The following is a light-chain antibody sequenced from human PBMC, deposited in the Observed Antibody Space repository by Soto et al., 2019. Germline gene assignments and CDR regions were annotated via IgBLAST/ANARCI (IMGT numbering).Light chain of an antibody. J-gene: IGKJ5*01. CDR2: GAS. Sequence: ESVMTRSPGTLSLSPGERATLSCRASQSVSSRLAWYQQKPGQAPRLLISGASSRATGIPDRFSGSGSGTDFTLTISRLEPEDFALYYCQHYVERSPITFGQGTRLEI. V-gene: IGKV3-20*01. CDR1: QSVSSR. CDR3: QHYVERSPIT.